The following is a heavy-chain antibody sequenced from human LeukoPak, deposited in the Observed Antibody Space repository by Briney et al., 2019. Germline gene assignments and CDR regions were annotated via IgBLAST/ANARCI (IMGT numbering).Heavy chain of an antibody. J-gene: IGHJ4*02. V-gene: IGHV1-69*04. Sequence: GASVKVSCKASGGTFSSYAISWVRQAPGQGLEWMGRIIPILGIANYAQKFQGRVTITADKSTSTAYMELSSLRSEDTAVYYCARDHSRYDILTGDYYFDYWGQGTLVTVSS. CDR2: IIPILGIA. D-gene: IGHD3-9*01. CDR3: ARDHSRYDILTGDYYFDY. CDR1: GGTFSSYA.